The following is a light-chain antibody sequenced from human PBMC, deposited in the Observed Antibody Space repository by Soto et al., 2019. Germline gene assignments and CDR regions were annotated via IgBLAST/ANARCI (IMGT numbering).Light chain of an antibody. CDR1: QSISRY. CDR3: QHYNSLSS. V-gene: IGKV1-5*01. J-gene: IGKJ3*01. CDR2: DAS. Sequence: DIQMTQSPSTLSASVGDRVTITCRASQSISRYLAWYQQKPGEAPKLLIYDASSLQSGVSSRFSASGSGTEFSLSISSLQPDDLATYYCQHYNSLSSFGPGTKVDIK.